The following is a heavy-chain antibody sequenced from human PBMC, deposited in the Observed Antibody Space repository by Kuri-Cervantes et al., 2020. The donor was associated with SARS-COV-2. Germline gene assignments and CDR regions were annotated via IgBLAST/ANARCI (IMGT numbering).Heavy chain of an antibody. D-gene: IGHD2-21*02. CDR1: GFTFSSYS. CDR2: ISSSSSYI. Sequence: GESPKIPCAASGFTFSSYSMDWVRQAPGKGLEWVSSISSSSSYIYYADSVKGRFTISRDNAKNTLYLQMNSLRVEDTAIYYCAKLSSPPDCNPFLEYWGQGTLVTVSS. CDR3: AKLSSPPDCNPFLEY. V-gene: IGHV3-21*04. J-gene: IGHJ4*02.